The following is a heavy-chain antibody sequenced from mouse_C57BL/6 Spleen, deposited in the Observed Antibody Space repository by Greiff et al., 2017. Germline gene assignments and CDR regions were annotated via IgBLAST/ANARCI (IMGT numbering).Heavy chain of an antibody. D-gene: IGHD1-1*01. CDR2: ISDGGSYT. CDR3: ARDRTVVATDYFDY. CDR1: GFTFSSYA. J-gene: IGHJ2*01. Sequence: DVKLVESGGGLVKPGGSLKLSCAASGFTFSSYAMSWVRQTPEKRLEWVATISDGGSYTYYPDNVKGRFTISRDNAKNNLYLQMSHLKSEDTAMYYCARDRTVVATDYFDYWGQGTTLTVSS. V-gene: IGHV5-4*01.